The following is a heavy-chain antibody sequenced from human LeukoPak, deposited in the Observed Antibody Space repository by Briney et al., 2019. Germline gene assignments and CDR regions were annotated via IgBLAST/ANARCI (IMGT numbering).Heavy chain of an antibody. Sequence: PSETLSLTCTVSGGSISSGGYYWSWIRQHPGEGLEWIGYIYYSGRTYYSPSLRSRLTISVDMSKNQFSLKLSSVTAADTAVYYCARAYYYDSGSYLFDYRGQGTLVTVSS. CDR1: GGSISSGGYY. CDR3: ARAYYYDSGSYLFDY. V-gene: IGHV4-31*03. J-gene: IGHJ4*02. CDR2: IYYSGRT. D-gene: IGHD3-10*01.